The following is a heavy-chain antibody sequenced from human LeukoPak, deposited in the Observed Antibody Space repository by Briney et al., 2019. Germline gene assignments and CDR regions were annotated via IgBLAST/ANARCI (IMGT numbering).Heavy chain of an antibody. V-gene: IGHV3-33*01. CDR2: IWYDGSSK. Sequence: GGSLRRSCAASGFTFSSYGMHWVRQAPGKGLEWVAVIWYDGSSKYYADSVKGRFTISRDNSKNTLYLQMNSLRAEDTAVYYCAREGPYYFDYWGQGTLVTVSS. CDR3: AREGPYYFDY. CDR1: GFTFSSYG. J-gene: IGHJ4*02.